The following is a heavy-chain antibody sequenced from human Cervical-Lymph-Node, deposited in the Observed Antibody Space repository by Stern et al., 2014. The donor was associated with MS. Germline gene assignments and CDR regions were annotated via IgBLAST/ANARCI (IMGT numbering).Heavy chain of an antibody. V-gene: IGHV1-18*01. D-gene: IGHD3-10*02. Sequence: QVQLVQSGAEVKRPGDSVNVSCRTSGYTFSNYGVTWVRQAPGQGLEWVGWISGYNGDTQYAQKLQGRVTMTADTSTSTAYMELRSLRSDDTAVYFCARSNVGGDYWGQGTLVTVSS. CDR1: GYTFSNYG. J-gene: IGHJ4*02. CDR3: ARSNVGGDY. CDR2: ISGYNGDT.